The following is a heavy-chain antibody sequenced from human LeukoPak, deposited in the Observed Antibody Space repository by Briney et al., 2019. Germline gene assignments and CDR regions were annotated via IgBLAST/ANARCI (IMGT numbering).Heavy chain of an antibody. D-gene: IGHD2-15*01. CDR1: GFTFSRDS. V-gene: IGHV3-23*01. Sequence: GGSLRLSCAASGFTFSRDSMNWVRQAPGKGLEWVSAISGSGGSTYYADSVKGRFTISRDNSKNTLYLQMNSLRAEDTAVYYCANSPTPSYCSGGSCHYYYYMDVWGKGTTVTVS. CDR2: ISGSGGST. CDR3: ANSPTPSYCSGGSCHYYYYMDV. J-gene: IGHJ6*03.